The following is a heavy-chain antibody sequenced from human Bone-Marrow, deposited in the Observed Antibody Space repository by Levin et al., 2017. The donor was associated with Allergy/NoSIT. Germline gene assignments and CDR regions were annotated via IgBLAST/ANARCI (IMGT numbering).Heavy chain of an antibody. CDR1: GFTFSSYA. Sequence: GESLKISCVASGFTFSSYAMTWVRQTPGKGLEWVSAISGSGSTTYYADSVKGRFTISRDNSKNTLYLQMNSLRAEDTAVYYCAKAPYYDFWSGYSSWFDPWGQGTLVTVSS. CDR3: AKAPYYDFWSGYSSWFDP. CDR2: ISGSGSTT. J-gene: IGHJ5*02. V-gene: IGHV3-23*01. D-gene: IGHD3-3*01.